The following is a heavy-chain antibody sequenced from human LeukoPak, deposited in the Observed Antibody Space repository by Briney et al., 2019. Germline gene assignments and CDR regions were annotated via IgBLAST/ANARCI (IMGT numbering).Heavy chain of an antibody. CDR3: AKEATMVRGVNDY. CDR1: GFSFNRYA. Sequence: QPGGSLRLSCAASGFSFNRYAMSWVRQAPGKGLEGVSNISGSGGSTQYADSVKGRFTISRDNSKNTLYLQMDGLRADDTAVYYCAKEATMVRGVNDYWGQGTLVTVSS. CDR2: ISGSGGST. D-gene: IGHD3-10*01. J-gene: IGHJ4*02. V-gene: IGHV3-23*01.